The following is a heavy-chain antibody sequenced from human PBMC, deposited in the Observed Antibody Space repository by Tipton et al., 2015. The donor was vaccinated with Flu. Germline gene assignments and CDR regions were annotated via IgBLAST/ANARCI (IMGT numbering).Heavy chain of an antibody. CDR1: GGSISSYY. D-gene: IGHD6-13*01. CDR3: ARSARIAAGYWYFDL. Sequence: GLVKPSETLSLTCTVSGGSISSYYWSWIRQPAGKGLEWIGRIYTSGSTNYNPSLKSRVTMSVDTSKSQFSLKLSSVTAADTAVNYCARSARIAAGYWYFDLWGRGTLVTVSS. J-gene: IGHJ2*01. V-gene: IGHV4-4*07. CDR2: IYTSGST.